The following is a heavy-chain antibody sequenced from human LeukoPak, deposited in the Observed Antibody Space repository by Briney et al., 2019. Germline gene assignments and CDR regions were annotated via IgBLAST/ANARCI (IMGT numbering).Heavy chain of an antibody. J-gene: IGHJ4*02. V-gene: IGHV1-69*06. Sequence: SVKVSCKASGGTFSSYAISWVRQAPGQGLEWMGGIIPIFGTANYAQKFQGRVTITADKSTSTAYMELSSLRSEGTAVYYCARDYGDYGFDYWGQGTLVTVSS. CDR3: ARDYGDYGFDY. D-gene: IGHD4-17*01. CDR2: IIPIFGTA. CDR1: GGTFSSYA.